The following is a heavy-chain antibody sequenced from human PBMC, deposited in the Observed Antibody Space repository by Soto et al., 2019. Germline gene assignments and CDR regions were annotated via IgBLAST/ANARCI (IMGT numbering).Heavy chain of an antibody. Sequence: EVQLVESGGGLVQPGGSRRLSGQAPGFPFISYDMNGSGQATGKGLEGFSAIGPAGDTYYQGSVKGRFPISRENAKNSLYLQMNSLRAGDTAVYYCARGGDMDVWGQGTTVTVSS. V-gene: IGHV3-13*01. CDR1: GFPFISYD. J-gene: IGHJ6*02. CDR3: ARGGDMDV. D-gene: IGHD3-16*01. CDR2: IGPAGDT.